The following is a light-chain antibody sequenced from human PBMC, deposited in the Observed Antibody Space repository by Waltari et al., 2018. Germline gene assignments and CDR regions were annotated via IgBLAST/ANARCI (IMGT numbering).Light chain of an antibody. V-gene: IGKV3-20*01. CDR2: DAS. Sequence: DIFLTQSPGTLSLSPGEGATLSCRASQSISRFLAWYQQKPGQAPRLLIYDASIRATGIPDRFSGSGSGTDFSLTISRLEPEDFAVYYCQKYGTLPATFGQGTKVEIK. J-gene: IGKJ1*01. CDR1: QSISRF. CDR3: QKYGTLPAT.